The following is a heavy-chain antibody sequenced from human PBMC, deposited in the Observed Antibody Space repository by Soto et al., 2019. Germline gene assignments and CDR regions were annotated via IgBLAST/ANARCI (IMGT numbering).Heavy chain of an antibody. Sequence: GGSLRLSCEASGFSFRSYGLHWVRQAPGKDLEWIGLISYDGSNQFYADSVRGRFTISRDNSNNTLYLQMTSLRVEDTAVYYCAKDLFSGGSYPNWFDPWGHGTLVTVSS. CDR3: AKDLFSGGSYPNWFDP. CDR2: ISYDGSNQ. J-gene: IGHJ5*02. V-gene: IGHV3-30*18. CDR1: GFSFRSYG. D-gene: IGHD1-26*01.